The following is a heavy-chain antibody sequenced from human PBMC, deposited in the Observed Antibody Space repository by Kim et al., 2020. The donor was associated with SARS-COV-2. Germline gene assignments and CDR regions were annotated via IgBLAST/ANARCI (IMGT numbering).Heavy chain of an antibody. Sequence: NPSLKSRVTISVDTSKNQFSLKLSSVTAADTAVYYCARLPLYSSSWYVDYWGQGTLVTVSS. D-gene: IGHD6-13*01. CDR3: ARLPLYSSSWYVDY. J-gene: IGHJ4*02. V-gene: IGHV4-39*01.